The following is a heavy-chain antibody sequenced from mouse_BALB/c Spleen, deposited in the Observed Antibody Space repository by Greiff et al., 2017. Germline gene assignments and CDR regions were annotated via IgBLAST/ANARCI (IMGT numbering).Heavy chain of an antibody. Sequence: EVKLVESGGGLVKPGGSLKLSCAASGFTFSSYAMSWVRQTPEKRLEWVATISSGGSYTYYPDSVKGRFTISRDNAKNTLYLQMSSLRSEDTAMYYCARRDSSGYEGWFAYWGQGTLVTVSA. V-gene: IGHV5-9-3*01. CDR1: GFTFSSYA. D-gene: IGHD3-2*01. CDR2: ISSGGSYT. CDR3: ARRDSSGYEGWFAY. J-gene: IGHJ3*01.